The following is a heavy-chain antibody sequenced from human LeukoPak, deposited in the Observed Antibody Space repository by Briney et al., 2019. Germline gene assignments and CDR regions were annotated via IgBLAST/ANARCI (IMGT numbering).Heavy chain of an antibody. CDR1: GYTFTCYY. CDR3: CRQRDFRNWFDH. CDR2: INPNSGGT. J-gene: IGHJ5*02. Sequence: SVTVSCTASGYTFTCYYMHWVRQAPGQGLEWMGWINPNSGGTNYAQKFQGRVTMTRDTSISTPYMELSRLRSDDNAADYCCRQRDFRNWFDHWGQGTLVTVSS. V-gene: IGHV1-2*02. D-gene: IGHD2-21*02.